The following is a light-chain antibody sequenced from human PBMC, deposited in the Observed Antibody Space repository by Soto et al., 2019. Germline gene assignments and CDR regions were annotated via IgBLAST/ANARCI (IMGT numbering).Light chain of an antibody. J-gene: IGKJ5*01. V-gene: IGKV3-15*01. CDR1: QSVSSN. CDR3: QQHNNWRPIT. CDR2: GAS. Sequence: EIVMTQSPATLSLSPGERATLSCRASQSVSSNFAWYQQKPGQAPRLLIYGASTRATGIPARFSGSGSGTEFTLTISSMQSEDFEVYYCQQHNNWRPITFGQGTRLEIK.